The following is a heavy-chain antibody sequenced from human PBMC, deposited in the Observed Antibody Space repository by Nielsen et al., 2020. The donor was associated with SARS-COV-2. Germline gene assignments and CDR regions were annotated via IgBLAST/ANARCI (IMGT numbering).Heavy chain of an antibody. CDR1: GFTFRNYA. CDR2: ITSSGSNM. V-gene: IGHV3-11*04. D-gene: IGHD6-19*01. CDR3: ASSGWLDY. Sequence: GESLKISCAASGFTFRNYAMSWVRQAPGKGLEWVSYITSSGSNMYYSDSVKGRFTISRDNAKNSLYLQMDSLRAEDTAVYYCASSGWLDYWGQGTLVTVSS. J-gene: IGHJ4*02.